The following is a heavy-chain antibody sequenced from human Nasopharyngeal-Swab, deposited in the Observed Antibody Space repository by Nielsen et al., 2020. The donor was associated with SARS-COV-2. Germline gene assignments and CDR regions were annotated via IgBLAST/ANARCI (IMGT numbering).Heavy chain of an antibody. CDR1: GCTFSNYP. J-gene: IGHJ4*02. CDR3: AREIRGYSYGYFDY. V-gene: IGHV3-30*04. Sequence: GGSLRLSCAASGCTFSNYPLLWVRQAPGKGLEWVALILNDGSNKYYADSVTGRFTISRDNSKNTLYLQMSSLRAEDTAVYYCAREIRGYSYGYFDYWGQGTLVTVSS. D-gene: IGHD5-18*01. CDR2: ILNDGSNK.